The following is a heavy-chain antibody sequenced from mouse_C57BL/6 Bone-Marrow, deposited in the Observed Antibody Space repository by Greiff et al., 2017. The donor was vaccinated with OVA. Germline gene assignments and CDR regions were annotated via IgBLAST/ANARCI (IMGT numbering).Heavy chain of an antibody. D-gene: IGHD4-1*01. CDR2: IDPENGDT. CDR3: TTPSNWEENY. CDR1: GFNIKDDY. V-gene: IGHV14-4*01. J-gene: IGHJ2*01. Sequence: VQLQQSGAELVRPGASVKLSCTASGFNIKDDYMHWVKQRPEQGLEWIGWIDPENGDTEYASKFQGKATITADTSSNTAYLQLSSLTSEDTAVYYCTTPSNWEENYWGQGTTLTVSS.